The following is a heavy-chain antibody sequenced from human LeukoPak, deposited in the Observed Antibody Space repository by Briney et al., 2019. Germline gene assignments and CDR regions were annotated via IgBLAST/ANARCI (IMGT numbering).Heavy chain of an antibody. Sequence: GGSLRPSCAASGFTFSSYSMNWVRQAPGKGLEGGSSISSSSSYIYYTDSVKGRFTISRDNAKNSLYLQMNSLRAEDTAVYYCARARGYSNYFSFDYWGQGTLVTVSS. V-gene: IGHV3-21*01. D-gene: IGHD4-11*01. CDR2: ISSSSSYI. J-gene: IGHJ4*02. CDR1: GFTFSSYS. CDR3: ARARGYSNYFSFDY.